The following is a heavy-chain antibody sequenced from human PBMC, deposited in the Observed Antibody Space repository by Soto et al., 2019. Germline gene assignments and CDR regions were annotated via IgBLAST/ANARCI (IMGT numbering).Heavy chain of an antibody. J-gene: IGHJ6*02. V-gene: IGHV1-18*01. CDR2: ISAYNGIT. CDR1: GYTFTSYG. CDR3: ASSPAYGSSWYGIPPDLSHGMDV. D-gene: IGHD6-13*01. Sequence: ASVKVSCKASGYTFTSYGISWVRQAPGQGLEWMGWISAYNGITTYAQKFQGRLTMTGDTSTSTVYMELSSLTSEDTAMYHCASSPAYGSSWYGIPPDLSHGMDVWGQGTTVTVSS.